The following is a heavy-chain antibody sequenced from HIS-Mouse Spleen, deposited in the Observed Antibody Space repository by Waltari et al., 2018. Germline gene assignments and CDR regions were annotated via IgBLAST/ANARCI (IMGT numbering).Heavy chain of an antibody. D-gene: IGHD3-22*01. V-gene: IGHV3-49*05. CDR3: TRVGVAYYDSSGDDAFDI. J-gene: IGHJ3*02. Sequence: EVQLVESGGGLVKPGRSLRLSCTASGFTFGDYAMSWFRQAPGKGREGVGCIRSKAYGGTTEYAASVKGRFTISREDSKNSAYLQMNSLKTEDTAVYYCTRVGVAYYDSSGDDAFDIWGQGTMVTVSS. CDR1: GFTFGDYA. CDR2: IRSKAYGGTT.